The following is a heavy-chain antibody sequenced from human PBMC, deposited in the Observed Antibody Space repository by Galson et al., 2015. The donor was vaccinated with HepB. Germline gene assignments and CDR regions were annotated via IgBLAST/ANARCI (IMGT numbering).Heavy chain of an antibody. Sequence: SVKVSCKASGYTFTSYAMHWVRQAPGQRLEWMGWINAGNGNTKYSQKFQGRVTITRDTSASTAYMELSSLRSEDTAVYYCAREQHSSSWYLVLVEYFQHWGQGTLVTVSS. CDR3: AREQHSSSWYLVLVEYFQH. J-gene: IGHJ1*01. D-gene: IGHD6-13*01. V-gene: IGHV1-3*01. CDR1: GYTFTSYA. CDR2: INAGNGNT.